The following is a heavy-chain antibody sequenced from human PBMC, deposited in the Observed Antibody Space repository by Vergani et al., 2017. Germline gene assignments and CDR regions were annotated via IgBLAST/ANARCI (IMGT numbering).Heavy chain of an antibody. CDR2: ISGSGGST. Sequence: EVQLLESGGGLVQPGGSLRLSCAASGFTFSSDAMSWVRQAPGKGLEWVSAISGSGGSTYYADSVKGRFTISRDNSKNTLYLQMNSLRAEDTAVYYCAKGAYYYGSGSLFRSFRTKFYFDYWGQGTLVTVSS. CDR1: GFTFSSDA. CDR3: AKGAYYYGSGSLFRSFRTKFYFDY. V-gene: IGHV3-23*01. D-gene: IGHD3-10*01. J-gene: IGHJ4*02.